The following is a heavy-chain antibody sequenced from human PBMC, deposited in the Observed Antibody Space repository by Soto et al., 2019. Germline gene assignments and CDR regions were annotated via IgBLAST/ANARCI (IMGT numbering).Heavy chain of an antibody. Sequence: SETLSLTCAVYGGSFSSYYWSWIRQPPGKGLEWIGYIYYSGSTNYNPSLKSRVTISVDTSKNQFSLKLSSVTAADTAVYYCARRVDYVWGSYRYSPYFDYWGQGTLVTVSS. CDR2: IYYSGST. J-gene: IGHJ4*02. V-gene: IGHV4-59*08. D-gene: IGHD3-16*02. CDR1: GGSFSSYY. CDR3: ARRVDYVWGSYRYSPYFDY.